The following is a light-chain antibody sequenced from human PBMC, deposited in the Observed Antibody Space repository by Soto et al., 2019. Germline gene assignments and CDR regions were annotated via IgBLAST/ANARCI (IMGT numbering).Light chain of an antibody. J-gene: IGKJ4*01. V-gene: IGKV3-20*01. CDR3: QQFGTSPT. CDR2: GAS. Sequence: IVLTQSPGTLSLSPGERATLSCRAGQALSSTFLAWYQQKPAQAPRLLIYGASSRATGVPDRFSGSGSGTDFTLTISRVEPEDFAVYYCQQFGTSPTFGGGTKVDIK. CDR1: QALSSTF.